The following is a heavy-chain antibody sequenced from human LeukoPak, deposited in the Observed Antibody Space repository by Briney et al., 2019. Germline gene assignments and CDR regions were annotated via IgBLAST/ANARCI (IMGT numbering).Heavy chain of an antibody. D-gene: IGHD6-19*01. CDR3: ARVPIAVAGTFAFDI. V-gene: IGHV4-59*12. CDR2: IYYSGST. J-gene: IGHJ3*02. Sequence: PSETLSLTCTVSGGSMSSYYWSWIRQPPGKGLEWIGYIYYSGSTTYNPSLKSRVTISVDTSKNQFSLKLSSVTAADTAVYYCARVPIAVAGTFAFDIWGQGTMVTVSS. CDR1: GGSMSSYY.